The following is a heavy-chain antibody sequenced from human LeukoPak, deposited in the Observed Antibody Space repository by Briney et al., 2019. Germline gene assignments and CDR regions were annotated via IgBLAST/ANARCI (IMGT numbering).Heavy chain of an antibody. J-gene: IGHJ4*02. CDR2: ISYDGDNK. CDR3: ARDWGMTTVYSFDY. CDR1: GFTISGHA. Sequence: PGGSLRLSCVASGFTISGHAMSWVRQAPGKGLEWVAVISYDGDNKYYADSVKGRFTISRDNSKNTLYLQMNSLRVEDTAVYYCARDWGMTTVYSFDYWGQGTLVTVSS. V-gene: IGHV3-30-3*01. D-gene: IGHD4-11*01.